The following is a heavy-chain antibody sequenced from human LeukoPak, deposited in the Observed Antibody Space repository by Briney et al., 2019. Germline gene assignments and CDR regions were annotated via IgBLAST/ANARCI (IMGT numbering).Heavy chain of an antibody. J-gene: IGHJ4*02. D-gene: IGHD6-25*01. V-gene: IGHV4-38-2*02. CDR2: IYHSGST. CDR3: ARDSGWHYFDY. Sequence: KTSETLSLTCTVSGYSISSGYYWGWIRQPPGKGLEWIGSIYHSGSTYYNPSLKSRVTISVDTSKNQFSLKLSSVTAADTAVYYCARDSGWHYFDYWGQGTLVTVSS. CDR1: GYSISSGYY.